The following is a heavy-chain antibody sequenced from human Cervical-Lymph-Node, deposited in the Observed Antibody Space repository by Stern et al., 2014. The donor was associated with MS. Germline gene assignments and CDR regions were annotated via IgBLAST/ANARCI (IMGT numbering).Heavy chain of an antibody. V-gene: IGHV1-3*01. J-gene: IGHJ6*02. CDR3: ARRAPYYYGMDV. CDR1: GYTFTSYA. Sequence: QVQLGQSGAEVKKPGASVKVSCKASGYTFTSYAMHWVRQAPGQRLEWMGWINAGNGNTKYSQKFQGRVTITRDTSASTAYMELSSLRSEDTAVYYCARRAPYYYGMDVWGQGTTVTVSS. CDR2: INAGNGNT.